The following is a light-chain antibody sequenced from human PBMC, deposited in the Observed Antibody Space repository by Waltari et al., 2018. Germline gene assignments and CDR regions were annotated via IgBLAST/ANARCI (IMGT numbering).Light chain of an antibody. Sequence: QSALTQAASVSGSPGQPITISCIGTNSDVGLYNYVSWYQQHPGKAPILLIYEVNNRPSGVSDRFSRSKSGNTASLTISGLQAEDEADYYCSSYTTTSPVLFGGGTKLTVL. CDR1: NSDVGLYNY. V-gene: IGLV2-14*01. CDR3: SSYTTTSPVL. CDR2: EVN. J-gene: IGLJ2*01.